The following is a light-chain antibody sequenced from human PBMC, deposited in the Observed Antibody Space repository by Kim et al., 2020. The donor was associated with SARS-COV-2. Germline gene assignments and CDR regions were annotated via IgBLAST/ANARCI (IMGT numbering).Light chain of an antibody. CDR1: KMGDKY. CDR3: QAWDSSAAV. CDR2: QHD. V-gene: IGLV3-1*01. Sequence: QGQTARITCTGNKMGDKYAFWYQQKRGESPVLIMFQHDKRPSGISQRFSGSNSGNTAILTISGTRTIDEADYYCQAWDSSAAVFGGGTQLTVL. J-gene: IGLJ2*01.